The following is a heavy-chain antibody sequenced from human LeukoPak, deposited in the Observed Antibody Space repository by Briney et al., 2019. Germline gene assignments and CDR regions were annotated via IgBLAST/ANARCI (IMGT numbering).Heavy chain of an antibody. V-gene: IGHV1-24*01. CDR2: FDPEDEDT. J-gene: IGHJ6*03. Sequence: ASVKVSCKVSGHTLNELSMHWVRQPPGKGLEWMGGFDPEDEDTVYAQKFQGRITMTTDTSTSTAYMELRSLRSDDTAVYYCARYRKGPPGDYYYMDVWGKGTTVTISS. D-gene: IGHD5-12*01. CDR1: GHTLNELS. CDR3: ARYRKGPPGDYYYMDV.